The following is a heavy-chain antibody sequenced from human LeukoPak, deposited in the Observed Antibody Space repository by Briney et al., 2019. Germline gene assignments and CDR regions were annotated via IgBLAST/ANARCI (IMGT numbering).Heavy chain of an antibody. J-gene: IGHJ4*02. CDR2: INTRSSSS. CDR1: GFIFSIYN. CDR3: ARYAYSGDFDY. Sequence: GGSLRLSCAASGFIFSIYNMNWVRQAPGRGLEWVSSINTRSSSSYYADSVKGRFTISRDNAKNSLYLQMSSLRDEDTAVYYCARYAYSGDFDYWGQGTLVTVTS. V-gene: IGHV3-21*01. D-gene: IGHD4-11*01.